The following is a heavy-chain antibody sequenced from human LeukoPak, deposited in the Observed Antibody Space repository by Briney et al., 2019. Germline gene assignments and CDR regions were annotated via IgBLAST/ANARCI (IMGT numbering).Heavy chain of an antibody. CDR3: ARYFPALGYFDL. CDR1: RFTFGDYA. V-gene: IGHV3-9*01. J-gene: IGHJ2*01. CDR2: ISWDRNTI. Sequence: PGRSLRLSCAASRFTFGDYAMHWVRQAPGKGLEWVSGISWDRNTIAYAGSVKGRFTISRDNTKNSLYLQMNSLRAEDTALYYCARYFPALGYFDLWGRGTLVTVSS.